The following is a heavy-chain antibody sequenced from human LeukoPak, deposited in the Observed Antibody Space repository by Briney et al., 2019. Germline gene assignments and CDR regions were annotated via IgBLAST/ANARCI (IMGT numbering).Heavy chain of an antibody. D-gene: IGHD4-17*01. CDR2: ISGSGGRT. CDR3: SEGHSDFGTGFDL. J-gene: IGHJ4*02. CDR1: GFRFSDFA. Sequence: PGGSLRLSCAASGFRFSDFAMSWVRQAPGKGLECVSVISGSGGRTYFAESVKARFTISRDNSKNTLYLQMNSLTADDTAVYYCSEGHSDFGTGFDLWGQGTLVTVS. V-gene: IGHV3-23*01.